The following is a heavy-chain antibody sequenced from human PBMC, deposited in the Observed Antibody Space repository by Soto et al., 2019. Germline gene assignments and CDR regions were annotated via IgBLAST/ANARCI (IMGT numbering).Heavy chain of an antibody. Sequence: PSETLSLTCAVSGGYVSSCDYYCRWIRHPPGQGLEWIGYIYYNGITYYNPSLKSRITISVDPSTNQFSLRLSSVTAADTAVYYSARLVVLQYCRGGSCNYYGLDVWGQGTTVT. V-gene: IGHV4-30-4*01. J-gene: IGHJ6*02. CDR1: GGYVSSCDYY. CDR3: ARLVVLQYCRGGSCNYYGLDV. CDR2: IYYNGIT. D-gene: IGHD2-15*01.